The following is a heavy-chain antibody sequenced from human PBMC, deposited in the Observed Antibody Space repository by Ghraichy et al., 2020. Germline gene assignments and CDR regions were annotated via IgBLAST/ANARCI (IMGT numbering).Heavy chain of an antibody. CDR3: ATESSMWFGECLIGYWFDA. CDR2: IYYTGRT. V-gene: IGHV4-59*01. D-gene: IGHD3-10*01. Sequence: SETLSLTCSVSGRSISSYYWSWIRQSPGKGLEWLGYIYYTGRTDYNPSLKSRVTISLDTSKNQIPLRLMSVTAADTGVYYCATESSMWFGECLIGYWFDAWGQGTLVAVSA. CDR1: GRSISSYY. J-gene: IGHJ5*02.